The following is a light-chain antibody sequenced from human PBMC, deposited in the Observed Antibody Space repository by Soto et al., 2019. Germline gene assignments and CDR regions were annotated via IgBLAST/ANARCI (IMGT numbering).Light chain of an antibody. CDR2: KAS. CDR3: QQYSSYPSIT. Sequence: DIQMTQSPSTLSASIGDRVAITCRASQSISSWLAWYQQKPGKAPKLLIYKASSLQSGVPSRFSGSRSGTEFTLTISSLQPDYFATYYCQQYSSYPSITFGQGTRLQIK. J-gene: IGKJ5*01. CDR1: QSISSW. V-gene: IGKV1-5*03.